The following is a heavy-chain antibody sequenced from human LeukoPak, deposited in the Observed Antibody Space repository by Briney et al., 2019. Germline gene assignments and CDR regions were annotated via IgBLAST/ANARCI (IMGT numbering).Heavy chain of an antibody. D-gene: IGHD2-15*01. Sequence: GGSLRLSCAASGFTFSDYTLNWVRQAPGKRLEWGSSISSSSTSIYYADSVKGRFTISRDNAKNSVYLEMNSPRAKDTAVYYCGRDQPTRYSLDYWGQGTLVTVSS. J-gene: IGHJ4*02. CDR1: GFTFSDYT. CDR2: ISSSSTSI. CDR3: GRDQPTRYSLDY. V-gene: IGHV3-21*01.